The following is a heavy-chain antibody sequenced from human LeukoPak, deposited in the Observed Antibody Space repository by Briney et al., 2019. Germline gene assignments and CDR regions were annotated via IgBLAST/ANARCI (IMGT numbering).Heavy chain of an antibody. J-gene: IGHJ6*02. Sequence: GASVKVSCKASGYTFTSYYMHWVRQAPGQGLEWMGIINPSGGSTSYAQKFQGRVTMTRDTSTSTVYMELSSLRSEDTAVYYCARLLRSSPPYYYGMDVWGQGTTVTVSS. D-gene: IGHD2-21*01. CDR3: ARLLRSSPPYYYGMDV. CDR1: GYTFTSYY. V-gene: IGHV1-46*01. CDR2: INPSGGST.